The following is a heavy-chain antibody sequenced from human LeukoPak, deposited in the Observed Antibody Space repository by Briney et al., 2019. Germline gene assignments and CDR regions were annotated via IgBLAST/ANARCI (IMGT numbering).Heavy chain of an antibody. CDR3: ARALTTLTYEGY. CDR2: ISSSSSII. D-gene: IGHD1-1*01. V-gene: IGHV3-48*01. Sequence: PGGSLRLSCAASGFTFSSHSMNWVRQAPGKGLEWVSYISSSSSIIYYADSVKGRFTISRDNAKNSLYLQMNSLRAEDTAVYYCARALTTLTYEGYWGQGTLVTVSS. J-gene: IGHJ4*02. CDR1: GFTFSSHS.